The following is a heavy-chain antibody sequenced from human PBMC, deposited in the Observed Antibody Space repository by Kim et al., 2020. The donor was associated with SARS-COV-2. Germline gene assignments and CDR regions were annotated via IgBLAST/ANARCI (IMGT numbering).Heavy chain of an antibody. V-gene: IGHV3-23*01. Sequence: GGSLRLSCAASGFTFNNYAMSWVRQAPGKGLEWVSLISNSGVNTYYADSVKGRFTISRDNSKNTLYVQMNRLRAEDAAVYYCATYYYDKRGPRYLENWGQGNLVTVSS. J-gene: IGHJ4*02. CDR1: GFTFNNYA. CDR3: ATYYYDKRGPRYLEN. D-gene: IGHD3-22*01. CDR2: ISNSGVNT.